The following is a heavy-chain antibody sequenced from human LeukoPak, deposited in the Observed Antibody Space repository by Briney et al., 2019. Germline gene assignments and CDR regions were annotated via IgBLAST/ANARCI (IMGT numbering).Heavy chain of an antibody. J-gene: IGHJ4*02. CDR1: GFTFTGYW. Sequence: QAGGSLRLSCAASGFTFTGYWMQWVRQVPGKGLVWVSRINSDGISTNYADSVKGRFTISRDNAKNTLYLQMKSLRAEDTAVYYCARAGSGSYVDNWGQGTLVTVSS. D-gene: IGHD3-10*01. CDR2: INSDGIST. V-gene: IGHV3-74*01. CDR3: ARAGSGSYVDN.